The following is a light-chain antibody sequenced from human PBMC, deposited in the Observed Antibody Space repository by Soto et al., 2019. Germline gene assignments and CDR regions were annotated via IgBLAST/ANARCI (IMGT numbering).Light chain of an antibody. J-gene: IGKJ3*01. CDR1: QSLVHSDGNTY. Sequence: DLVMTQTPLSSPVTLGQPASISCRSSQSLVHSDGNTYLSWLQQRPGQPPRLIIVKVSNRLSGAPDRFSGSEAGTDFTLKISRVEAEDVGVYYCMHASQPFTFGPGTKVDIK. CDR3: MHASQPFT. CDR2: KVS. V-gene: IGKV2-24*01.